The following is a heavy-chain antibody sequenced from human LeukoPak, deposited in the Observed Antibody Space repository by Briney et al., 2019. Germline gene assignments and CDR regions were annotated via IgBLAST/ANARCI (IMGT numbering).Heavy chain of an antibody. CDR1: GFTFSSYE. CDR3: ARDMYYGSGSFDY. V-gene: IGHV3-48*03. CDR2: ISSSGSTI. J-gene: IGHJ4*02. D-gene: IGHD3-10*01. Sequence: PGGSLRLSCAASGFTFSSYEMNWVRQAPGKGLGWVSYISSSGSTIYYADSVKGRFTISRDNAKHSLYLQMNSLRAEDTAVYYCARDMYYGSGSFDYWGQGTLVTVSS.